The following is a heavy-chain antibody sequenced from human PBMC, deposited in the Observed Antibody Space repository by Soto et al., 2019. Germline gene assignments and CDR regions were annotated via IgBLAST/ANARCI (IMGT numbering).Heavy chain of an antibody. CDR2: SRNKANSYTT. Sequence: GGSLRLSCAGAGFTFSDHYMDWVRQAPGKGLEWVGRSRNKANSYTTEYAASVKGRFTISRDDSKNSVYLQMKSLKSEDTAVYYCATLLTGTTPFYWGQGTLVTVSS. CDR3: ATLLTGTTPFY. J-gene: IGHJ4*02. D-gene: IGHD1-7*01. CDR1: GFTFSDHY. V-gene: IGHV3-72*01.